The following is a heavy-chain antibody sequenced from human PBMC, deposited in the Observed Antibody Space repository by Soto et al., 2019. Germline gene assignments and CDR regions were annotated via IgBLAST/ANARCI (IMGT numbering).Heavy chain of an antibody. V-gene: IGHV2-5*02. J-gene: IGHJ4*02. CDR3: AHAYGGRSLY. CDR1: GFSLTTDRVG. Sequence: QITLKESGPTLVKPTQTLTLTCTFSGFSLTTDRVGVGWIRQPPGEALEWLAVIYWDDSKTYRPSLASRLTITKATSKTPVALTMTTMDSLDTATYYCAHAYGGRSLYWGQGTLVTVSS. D-gene: IGHD1-26*01. CDR2: IYWDDSK.